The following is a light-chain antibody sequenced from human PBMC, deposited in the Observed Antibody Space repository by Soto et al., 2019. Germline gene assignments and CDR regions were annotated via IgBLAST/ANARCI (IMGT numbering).Light chain of an antibody. CDR2: DTS. Sequence: QAVVTQEPSLTVSPGGTVTLTCGSNTGPVTTSHYPYWSQQKPGQAPRTLIFDTSNKHSWTPARFSGSLLGGKAALTLSGAQPEDEAEYYCLLSYSGAEVVFGGGTKLTVL. CDR3: LLSYSGAEVV. V-gene: IGLV7-46*01. J-gene: IGLJ2*01. CDR1: TGPVTTSHY.